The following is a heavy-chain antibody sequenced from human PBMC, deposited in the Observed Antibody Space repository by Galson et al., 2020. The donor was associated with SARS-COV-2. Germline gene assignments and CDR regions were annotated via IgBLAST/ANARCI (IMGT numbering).Heavy chain of an antibody. CDR2: IDWDDDK. D-gene: IGHD3-9*01. CDR3: ARTYYDILTGYYANFDY. Sequence: SGPTLVKPTQTLTLTCTFSGFSLSTSKMRVSWIRQPPGKALEWLARIDWDDDKFYSTSLKTRLTISKDTSKNQVVLTMTNMDPVDTATYYCARTYYDILTGYYANFDYWGQGTLVTVSS. V-gene: IGHV2-70*04. CDR1: GFSLSTSKMR. J-gene: IGHJ4*02.